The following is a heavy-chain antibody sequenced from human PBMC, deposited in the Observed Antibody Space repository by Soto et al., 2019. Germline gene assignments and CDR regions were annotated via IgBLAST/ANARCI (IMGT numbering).Heavy chain of an antibody. CDR1: GFTFSSYW. CDR2: INSDGSST. Sequence: GGSLRLSCAASGFTFSSYWMHWVRQTPGKGLVWVSRINSDGSSTYYADSVKGRFTISRDNAKNKLYLQMNSLRAEDTALYSCASGNWNYRYYFDYWGQGTLVTVSS. J-gene: IGHJ4*02. D-gene: IGHD1-7*01. CDR3: ASGNWNYRYYFDY. V-gene: IGHV3-74*01.